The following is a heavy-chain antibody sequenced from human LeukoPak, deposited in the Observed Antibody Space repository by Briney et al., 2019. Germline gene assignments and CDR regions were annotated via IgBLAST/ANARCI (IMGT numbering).Heavy chain of an antibody. CDR1: GYTFTDYY. Sequence: GASVKVSCKASGYTFTDYYVHWMRQAPGQGLEWMGWINLNSGHTRYAQRFQGRLTVTRDTSISTAYMDLNGLRSDDTAVYYCARDSIEAPGLVFDFWGQGTMVTISS. J-gene: IGHJ3*01. V-gene: IGHV1-2*02. CDR2: INLNSGHT. D-gene: IGHD6-13*01. CDR3: ARDSIEAPGLVFDF.